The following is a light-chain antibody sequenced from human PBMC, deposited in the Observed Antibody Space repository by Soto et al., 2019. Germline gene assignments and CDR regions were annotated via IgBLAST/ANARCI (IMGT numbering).Light chain of an antibody. CDR3: QQYHSSLWT. CDR2: KAS. CDR1: QRIRIW. J-gene: IGKJ1*01. V-gene: IGKV1-5*03. Sequence: DIQMTQSPSTLSASVGDRVTITCQASQRIRIWLAWYQQKPGKTPKLLIYKASSLESGVPSRFSGSGSGTAFTLTSSSLQPDDFSTYYCQQYHSSLWTFGQVNKVEIK.